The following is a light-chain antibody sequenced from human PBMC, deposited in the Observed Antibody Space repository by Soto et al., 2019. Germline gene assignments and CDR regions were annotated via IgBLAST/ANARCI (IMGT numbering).Light chain of an antibody. V-gene: IGLV2-11*01. J-gene: IGLJ1*01. CDR2: DVT. CDR1: SSDVGAYNS. CDR3: SSYAGSYTWI. Sequence: QSVLAQPASVSGSPGQSITISCTGTSSDVGAYNSVSWYQQHPHKAPQLLIYDVTKRPSGVPDRFSGSKSGNTAALTISGLQAEDEAEYFCSSYAGSYTWIFGSGTKVTVL.